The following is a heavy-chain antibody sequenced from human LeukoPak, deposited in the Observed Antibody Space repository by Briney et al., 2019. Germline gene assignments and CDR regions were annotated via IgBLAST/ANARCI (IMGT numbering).Heavy chain of an antibody. Sequence: SETLSLTCSVSGGSINNYYWSWIRQPPGKGLEWIGEINHSGSTNYNPSLKSRVTISVDTSKNQFSLKLSSVTAADTAVYYCARPTTVTTHYFQHWGQGTLVTVSS. CDR3: ARPTTVTTHYFQH. CDR1: GGSINNYY. J-gene: IGHJ1*01. V-gene: IGHV4-34*01. CDR2: INHSGST. D-gene: IGHD4-17*01.